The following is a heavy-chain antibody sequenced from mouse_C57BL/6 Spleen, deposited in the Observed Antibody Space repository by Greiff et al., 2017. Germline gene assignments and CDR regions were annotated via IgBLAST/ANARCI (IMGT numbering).Heavy chain of an antibody. Sequence: QVQLKQSGPELVKPGASVKLSCKASGYTFTSYDINWVKQRPGQGLEWIGWIYPRDGSTKYNEKFKGKATLTVDTSSSTAYMELHSLTSEDSAVYFCARYGYDGGFAYWGQGTLVTVSA. CDR1: GYTFTSYD. D-gene: IGHD2-2*01. V-gene: IGHV1-85*01. CDR3: ARYGYDGGFAY. J-gene: IGHJ3*01. CDR2: IYPRDGST.